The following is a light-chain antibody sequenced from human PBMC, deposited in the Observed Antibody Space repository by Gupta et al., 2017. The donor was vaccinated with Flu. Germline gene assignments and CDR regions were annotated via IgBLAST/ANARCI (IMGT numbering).Light chain of an antibody. J-gene: IGLJ2*01. CDR1: ISDIGNYYY. Sequence: SVTNSCTGSISDIGNYYYVSWHQQHAGRAPNLVIYGVTGRSSGVPERFSGSKSGETASLTISGLQAEEEAYYYCCSYAGTVTFVFGGGTKLTVL. CDR3: CSYAGTVTFV. CDR2: GVT. V-gene: IGLV2-11*01.